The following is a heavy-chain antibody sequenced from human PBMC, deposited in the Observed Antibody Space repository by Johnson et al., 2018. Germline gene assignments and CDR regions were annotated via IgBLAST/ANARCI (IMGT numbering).Heavy chain of an antibody. CDR2: ISSRGGTI. D-gene: IGHD1-26*01. J-gene: IGHJ6*02. V-gene: IGHV3-11*01. CDR3: ARGGTVLSYYYYGMDG. CDR1: GFTFSDYY. Sequence: HVQLVQSGGGLVKPGGSLRLSCAASGFTFSDYYMSWIRQAPGKGLEWVSYISSRGGTIYYADSVKGRFTISRDNATNSLYLEVNTLRAEDTAVYYGARGGTVLSYYYYGMDGWGRGTTVTVSS.